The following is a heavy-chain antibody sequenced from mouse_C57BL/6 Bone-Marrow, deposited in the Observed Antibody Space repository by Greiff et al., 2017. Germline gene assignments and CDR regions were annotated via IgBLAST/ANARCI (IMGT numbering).Heavy chain of an antibody. CDR2: IDPENGDT. Sequence: VQLQQSGAELVRPGASVTLSCTASGFNINDDYMHWVKQRPEQGLEWIGWIDPENGDTEYASKFQGKATITADTSSNTAYLQLSSLTSEDTAVYYCTSIWLRRTYYFDYWGQGTTLTVSS. V-gene: IGHV14-4*01. CDR3: TSIWLRRTYYFDY. J-gene: IGHJ2*01. D-gene: IGHD2-2*01. CDR1: GFNINDDY.